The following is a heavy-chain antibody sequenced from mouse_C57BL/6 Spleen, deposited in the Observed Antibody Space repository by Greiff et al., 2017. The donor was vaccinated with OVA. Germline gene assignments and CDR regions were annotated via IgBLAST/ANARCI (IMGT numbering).Heavy chain of an antibody. CDR3: VYGNYFDY. V-gene: IGHV1-50*01. CDR1: GYTFTSYW. J-gene: IGHJ2*01. CDR2: IDPSDSYT. Sequence: VQLQQPGAELVKPGASVKLSCKASGYTFTSYWMQWVKQRPGQGLEWIGEIDPSDSYTNYNQKFKGKATLTVDTSSSTAYMQLSSLTSEDAAVYYCVYGNYFDYWGQGTTLTVSS. D-gene: IGHD1-1*01.